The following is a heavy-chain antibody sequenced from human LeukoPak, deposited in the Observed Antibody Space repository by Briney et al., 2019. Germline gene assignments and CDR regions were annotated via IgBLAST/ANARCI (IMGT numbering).Heavy chain of an antibody. CDR1: GGSFISEA. CDR3: GRKAGDCGGGSCYSIDY. Sequence: SVKVSCKAFGGSFISEAISWVRQAPGQGLEWMGGIIPIFGTANYAQKFQGRVTITTDESTSTAYMEVSSLRSEDAAVYYCGRKAGDCGGGSCYSIDYWGQGTLVTVSS. CDR2: IIPIFGTA. D-gene: IGHD2-15*01. V-gene: IGHV1-69*05. J-gene: IGHJ4*02.